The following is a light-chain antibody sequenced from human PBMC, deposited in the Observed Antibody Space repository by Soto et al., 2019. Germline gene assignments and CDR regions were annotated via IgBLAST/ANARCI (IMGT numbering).Light chain of an antibody. CDR2: VAS. Sequence: EIVMTQSPATLSVSPGERATLSCRASQSVNSNLAWYQQKPGQTPKLLIYVASTRATGIPARFSGSGSGTEFTLTISSLQSEDFAVYYCRQYNVWPLTFGGGTKVEFK. CDR1: QSVNSN. V-gene: IGKV3-15*01. J-gene: IGKJ4*01. CDR3: RQYNVWPLT.